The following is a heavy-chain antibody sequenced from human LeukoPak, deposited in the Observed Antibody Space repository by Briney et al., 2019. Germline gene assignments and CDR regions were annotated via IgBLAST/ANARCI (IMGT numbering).Heavy chain of an antibody. V-gene: IGHV3-30*18. CDR1: GFTFSNYA. J-gene: IGHJ4*02. D-gene: IGHD2-2*01. Sequence: GGSLRLSCSASGFTFSNYAMSWVRQAPGKGLEWVAVISYDGSNKYYADSVKGRFTISRDNSKNTLYLQMNSLRAEDTAVYYCAKERHRYCSSTSCYYFDYWGQGTLVTVSS. CDR2: ISYDGSNK. CDR3: AKERHRYCSSTSCYYFDY.